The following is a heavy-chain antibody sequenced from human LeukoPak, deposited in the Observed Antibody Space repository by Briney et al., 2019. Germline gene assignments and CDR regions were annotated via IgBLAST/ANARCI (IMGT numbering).Heavy chain of an antibody. CDR2: INHSGST. CDR3: ARQRRVRGAKEVYYYYYYYIDV. J-gene: IGHJ6*03. Sequence: TSETLSLTCTVYGGSFSGYYWSWIRQPPGKGLEWIGEINHSGSTNYNPSLKSRVTISVDTSKNQFSLKLSSVTAADTAVYYCARQRRVRGAKEVYYYYYYYIDVWGKGTTVTISS. CDR1: GGSFSGYY. V-gene: IGHV4-34*01. D-gene: IGHD3-10*01.